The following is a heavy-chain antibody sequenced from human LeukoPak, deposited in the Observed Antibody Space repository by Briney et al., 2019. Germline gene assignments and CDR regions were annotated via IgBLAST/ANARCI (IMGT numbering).Heavy chain of an antibody. Sequence: GESLKISCAASGFTFSSYWMSWVRQAPGKGLEWVANIKQDGSEKYYVDSVKGRFTISRDNAKNSLYLQMNSLRAEDTAVYYCARDLGGGETYYYDSSGYYWVIFDYWGQGTLVTVSS. D-gene: IGHD3-22*01. J-gene: IGHJ4*02. CDR1: GFTFSSYW. CDR3: ARDLGGGETYYYDSSGYYWVIFDY. CDR2: IKQDGSEK. V-gene: IGHV3-7*01.